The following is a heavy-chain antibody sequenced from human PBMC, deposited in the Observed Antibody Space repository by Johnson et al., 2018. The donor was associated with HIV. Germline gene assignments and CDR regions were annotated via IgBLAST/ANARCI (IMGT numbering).Heavy chain of an antibody. CDR1: KFTFTNYW. D-gene: IGHD6-6*01. CDR3: ARVRQLGRGDAFDI. V-gene: IGHV3-7*02. Sequence: VLLVESGGGSVQPGGSLRLSCADSKFTFTNYWMSWVRQAPGKGLEWVANINQDGSEKYYVDSVKGRFTISRDNAKNSLFLQMHSLRAEDTAVYYCARVRQLGRGDAFDIWGQGTMVTVSS. J-gene: IGHJ3*02. CDR2: INQDGSEK.